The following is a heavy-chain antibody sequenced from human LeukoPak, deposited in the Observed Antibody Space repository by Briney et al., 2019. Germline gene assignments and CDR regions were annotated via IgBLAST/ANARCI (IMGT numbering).Heavy chain of an antibody. D-gene: IGHD4-17*01. V-gene: IGHV3-30*04. CDR2: ISYDGSNK. J-gene: IGHJ4*02. Sequence: PGGSLRLSCADSGFTFNSHMHWVRQAPGEGLEWVAAISYDGSNKKYGDSVKGRFTISSDNSKNTLYLQMNSLRPEDTAVYHCARQSSVTRSGLDSWGQGTLVTVSS. CDR1: GFTFNSH. CDR3: ARQSSVTRSGLDS.